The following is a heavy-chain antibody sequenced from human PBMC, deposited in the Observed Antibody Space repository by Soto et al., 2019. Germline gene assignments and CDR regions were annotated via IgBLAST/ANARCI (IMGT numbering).Heavy chain of an antibody. D-gene: IGHD3-10*01. V-gene: IGHV4-34*01. CDR3: ARELLWFGELLSS. Sequence: QVQLQQWGAGLLKPSETLSLTCAVYGGSFSGYYWSWIRQPPGKGLGWIGEINHSGSTNYNPSLKSRVTISVDTSKNQFSLKLSSVTAADTAVYYCARELLWFGELLSSWGQGTLVTVSS. CDR2: INHSGST. J-gene: IGHJ5*02. CDR1: GGSFSGYY.